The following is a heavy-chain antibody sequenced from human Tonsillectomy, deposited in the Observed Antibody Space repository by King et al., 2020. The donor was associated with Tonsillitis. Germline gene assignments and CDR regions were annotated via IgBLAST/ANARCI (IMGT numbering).Heavy chain of an antibody. CDR1: GFTFSSYS. J-gene: IGHJ3*02. CDR3: ASHLSHDAFDI. CDR2: ISSSISYI. Sequence: VQLVESGGGLVKPGGSLRLSCAASGFTFSSYSMNWVRQAPGKGLEWFSSISSSISYIYYADSVKCRLTISRDNAKNSLYLQMKSLRAEDTAVYYCASHLSHDAFDIWGQGTMVTVSS. V-gene: IGHV3-21*01.